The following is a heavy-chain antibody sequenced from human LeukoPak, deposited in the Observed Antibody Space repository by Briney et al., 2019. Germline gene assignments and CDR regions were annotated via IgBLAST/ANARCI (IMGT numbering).Heavy chain of an antibody. D-gene: IGHD2-15*01. Sequence: GRSLRLSCAASGFTFSYYAMHWVRQAPGKGLEWVAVIWYDGSNEYYANSVKGRFTISRDNSKKTLYLQMNSLRAEDTAVYYCAREADCSGGNCYRGAFDIWGQGTMITVSS. CDR2: IWYDGSNE. V-gene: IGHV3-33*01. J-gene: IGHJ3*02. CDR1: GFTFSYYA. CDR3: AREADCSGGNCYRGAFDI.